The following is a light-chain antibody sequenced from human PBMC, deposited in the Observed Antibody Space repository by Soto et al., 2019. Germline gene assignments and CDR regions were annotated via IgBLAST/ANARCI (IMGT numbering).Light chain of an antibody. Sequence: QSVLTQPPSASGSPGQSVTISCTGTSSDVGAYIFVSWYQQHPGKVPKLIIYEVTNRPSGVSNRFSGSKSGNTASLTISGLQAEDEADYYCSSYTTSSTRVFGTGTKLTVL. V-gene: IGLV2-14*01. CDR2: EVT. CDR3: SSYTTSSTRV. CDR1: SSDVGAYIF. J-gene: IGLJ1*01.